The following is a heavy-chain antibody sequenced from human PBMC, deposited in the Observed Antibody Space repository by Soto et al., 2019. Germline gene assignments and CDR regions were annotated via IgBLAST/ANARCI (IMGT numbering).Heavy chain of an antibody. J-gene: IGHJ4*02. CDR3: ARGGYSGARYSSSWGGFDY. CDR2: INHSGST. Sequence: QVQLQQWGAGLLKPSETLSLTCAVYGGSFSGYYWSWIRQPPGKGLEWIGEINHSGSTNYNPSLKSRVTISVDTSKNQFSLKLSSVTAADTAVYYCARGGYSGARYSSSWGGFDYWGQGTLVTVSS. CDR1: GGSFSGYY. V-gene: IGHV4-34*01. D-gene: IGHD6-13*01.